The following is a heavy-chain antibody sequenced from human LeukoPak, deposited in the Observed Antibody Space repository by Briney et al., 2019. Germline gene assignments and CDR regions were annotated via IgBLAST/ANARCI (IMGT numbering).Heavy chain of an antibody. J-gene: IGHJ3*02. CDR2: TYYRSKWYN. D-gene: IGHD3-22*01. CDR1: GDSVSSNSAA. CDR3: ARGYYDSSGENRDAFDI. Sequence: SQTLSLTCAISGDSVSSNSAAWNWIRQSPSRGLEWLGRTYYRSKWYNDHAVSVKSRITINPDTSKNQFSLQLNSVTPEDTAVYYCARGYYDSSGENRDAFDIWGQGTMVTVSS. V-gene: IGHV6-1*01.